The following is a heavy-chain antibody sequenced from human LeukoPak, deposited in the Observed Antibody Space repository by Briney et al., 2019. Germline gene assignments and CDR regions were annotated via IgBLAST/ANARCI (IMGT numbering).Heavy chain of an antibody. J-gene: IGHJ4*02. D-gene: IGHD6-13*01. CDR1: GDIVSSNSAA. CDR2: TYYRSKWYN. CDR3: ARDLQQLTRPFDY. Sequence: SQTLSLTCALSGDIVSSNSAAWNWIRQSPSRGLEWLVRTYYRSKWYNDYAVSVKSRITINPDTSKNQFSLQLNSVTPEDTAVYYCARDLQQLTRPFDYWGQGTLVTVSS. V-gene: IGHV6-1*01.